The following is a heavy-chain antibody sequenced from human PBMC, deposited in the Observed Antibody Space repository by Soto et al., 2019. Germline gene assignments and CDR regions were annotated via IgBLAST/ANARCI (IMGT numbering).Heavy chain of an antibody. Sequence: SETLSLTCTVSGGSISSGGYYWSWIRQHPGKGLEWIGYIYYSGSTYYNPSLKSRVTISVDTSKNQFSLKLSSVTAADTAVYYCARDRYVWGSYRPPNDAFDIWGQGTMVT. CDR2: IYYSGST. CDR1: GGSISSGGYY. J-gene: IGHJ3*02. CDR3: ARDRYVWGSYRPPNDAFDI. D-gene: IGHD3-16*02. V-gene: IGHV4-31*03.